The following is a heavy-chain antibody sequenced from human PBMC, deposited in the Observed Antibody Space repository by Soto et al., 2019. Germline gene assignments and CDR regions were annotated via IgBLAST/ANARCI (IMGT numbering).Heavy chain of an antibody. D-gene: IGHD5-18*01. V-gene: IGHV3-30-3*01. Sequence: QVQLVESGGGVVQPGRSLRLSCAASGFTFSSYAMHWVRQAPGKGLEWVAVISYDGSNKYYADSVKGRFTISRDNSKNTLYLQMNSLRAEDTAVYYCARDTLKDTAMVYYGMDVWDQGTTVTVSS. CDR3: ARDTLKDTAMVYYGMDV. CDR2: ISYDGSNK. CDR1: GFTFSSYA. J-gene: IGHJ6*02.